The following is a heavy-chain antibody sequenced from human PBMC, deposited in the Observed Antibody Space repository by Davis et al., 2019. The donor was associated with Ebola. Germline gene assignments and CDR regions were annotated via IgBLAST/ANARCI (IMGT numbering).Heavy chain of an antibody. J-gene: IGHJ6*02. CDR2: ISNLAMKT. CDR1: GFNFSHYA. V-gene: IGHV3-23*01. Sequence: GESLKISCVGSGFNFSHYAMGWVRQIPGRGLECVSVISNLAMKTFYSDYVQGRFIISRDNSKSIVSLQMNNLRVDDTAIYYCADPLSSVWGQGTTVTVS. CDR3: ADPLSSV.